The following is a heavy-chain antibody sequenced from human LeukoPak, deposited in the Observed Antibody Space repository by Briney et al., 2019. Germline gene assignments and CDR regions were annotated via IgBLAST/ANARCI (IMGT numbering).Heavy chain of an antibody. CDR1: GGTFTSYA. Sequence: SVKVSCKASGGTFTSYAISWVRQAPGQGLEWMGGIIPIFGTANYAQKFQGRVTITADESTSTAYMELSSLRSEDTAVYYCARDRQVIPAAINYDWFDPWGQGTLVTVSS. D-gene: IGHD2-2*02. CDR3: ARDRQVIPAAINYDWFDP. CDR2: IIPIFGTA. V-gene: IGHV1-69*13. J-gene: IGHJ5*02.